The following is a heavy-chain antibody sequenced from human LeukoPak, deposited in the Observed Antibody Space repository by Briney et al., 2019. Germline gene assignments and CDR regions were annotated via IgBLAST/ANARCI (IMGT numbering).Heavy chain of an antibody. D-gene: IGHD2-21*01. CDR3: ARQRSLLGDSDYYGLDV. CDR1: GGSFSGYY. V-gene: IGHV4-34*01. J-gene: IGHJ6*02. CDR2: INHSGST. Sequence: SETLSLTCAVYGGSFSGYYWSWIRQPPGKGLEWIGEINHSGSTNYNPSLKSRVTISLDRSKNQFSVRLTSVTAADTAVYYCARQRSLLGDSDYYGLDVWGQGTTVTVSS.